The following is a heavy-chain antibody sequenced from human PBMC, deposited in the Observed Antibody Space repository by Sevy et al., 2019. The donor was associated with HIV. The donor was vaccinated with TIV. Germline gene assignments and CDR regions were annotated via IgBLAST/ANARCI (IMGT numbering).Heavy chain of an antibody. J-gene: IGHJ4*02. CDR2: ISGYNGNT. CDR3: ARLAVTGMSETHDS. CDR1: GYTFTNYD. D-gene: IGHD6-19*01. V-gene: IGHV1-18*01. Sequence: ASVKVSCKASGYTFTNYDISWVRQAPGQGLEWMGWISGYNGNTNYAQKFQGRVTMTTDTSTNTAYMDLSSLRSDDTAVYCCARLAVTGMSETHDSWGQGTLVTVSS.